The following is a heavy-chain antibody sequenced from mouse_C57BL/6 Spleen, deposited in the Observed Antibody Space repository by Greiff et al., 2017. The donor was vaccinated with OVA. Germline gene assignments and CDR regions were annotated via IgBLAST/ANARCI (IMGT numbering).Heavy chain of an antibody. CDR2: INPNNGGT. Sequence: VQLQQSGPELVKPGASVKISCKASGYTFTDYYMNWVKQSHGKSLEWIGDINPNNGGTSYNQKFKGKAYMELRSLTSEDSAVYYCARCYYGRGGYFDYWGQGTTLTVSS. D-gene: IGHD1-1*01. V-gene: IGHV1-26*01. CDR3: ARCYYGRGGYFDY. CDR1: GYTFTDYY. J-gene: IGHJ2*01.